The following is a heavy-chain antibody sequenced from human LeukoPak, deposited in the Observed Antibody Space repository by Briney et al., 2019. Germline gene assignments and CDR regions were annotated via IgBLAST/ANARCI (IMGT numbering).Heavy chain of an antibody. Sequence: GASVKVSCKGSRYTFTGYYMHWVRQARGQGREWMGWINPNSGGTNYAQKFQGRVTMTRDTSISTAYMELRRLRSDDTAVYYCARVGWAEEAFDIWGQGTMVTVSS. CDR2: INPNSGGT. D-gene: IGHD6-19*01. J-gene: IGHJ3*02. CDR1: RYTFTGYY. V-gene: IGHV1-2*02. CDR3: ARVGWAEEAFDI.